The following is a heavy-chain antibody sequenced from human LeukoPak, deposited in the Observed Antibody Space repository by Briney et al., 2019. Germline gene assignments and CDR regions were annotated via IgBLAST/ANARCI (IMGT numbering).Heavy chain of an antibody. V-gene: IGHV3-21*04. CDR1: GFTFSTYS. CDR2: ISSSGTFI. CDR3: AKEDLGYCSSTSCYFSSDYYMDV. Sequence: GGSLRLSCAASGFTFSTYSMNWVRQAPGKGLEWVSSISSSGTFIYYADSVKGRFTISRDNAKNSLYLQMNSLRAEDTAVYYCAKEDLGYCSSTSCYFSSDYYMDVWGKGTTVTVSS. D-gene: IGHD2-2*01. J-gene: IGHJ6*03.